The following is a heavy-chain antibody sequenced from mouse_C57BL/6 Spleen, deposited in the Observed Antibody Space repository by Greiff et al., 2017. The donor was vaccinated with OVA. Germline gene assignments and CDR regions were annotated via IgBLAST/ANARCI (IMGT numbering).Heavy chain of an antibody. CDR3: ARSLYDYDGFAY. V-gene: IGHV1-22*01. Sequence: VQLKQSGPELVKPGASVKMSCKASGYTFTDYNMHWVTQSHGKSLEWIGSINPNNGGTSSNQKFKGKATLTVNKSSSTAYMELRSLTSEDSAVYYCARSLYDYDGFAYWGQGTLVTVSA. CDR2: INPNNGGT. J-gene: IGHJ3*01. CDR1: GYTFTDYN. D-gene: IGHD2-4*01.